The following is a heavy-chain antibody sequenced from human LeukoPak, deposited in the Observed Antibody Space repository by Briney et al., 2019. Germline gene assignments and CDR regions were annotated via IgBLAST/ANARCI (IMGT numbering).Heavy chain of an antibody. CDR1: EFTVSSNY. Sequence: GWSLRLPCAASEFTVSSNYMNWVRQAPGKGLEWVSVIYSGGSTYYADSVKGRFTISRDNSKNTLYLQMNSLRAEDTAVYYCARGGAAAGYYYYGMDVWGQGTTVTVSS. CDR2: IYSGGST. V-gene: IGHV3-53*01. CDR3: ARGGAAAGYYYYGMDV. J-gene: IGHJ6*02. D-gene: IGHD4-17*01.